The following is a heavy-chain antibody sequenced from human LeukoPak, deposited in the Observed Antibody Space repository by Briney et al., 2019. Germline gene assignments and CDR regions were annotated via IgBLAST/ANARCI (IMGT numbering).Heavy chain of an antibody. V-gene: IGHV4-34*01. CDR1: GGSFSGYY. CDR3: ARGDSATVTYYFDH. J-gene: IGHJ4*02. CDR2: INHSGST. D-gene: IGHD4-17*01. Sequence: SETLSLTCAVYGGSFSGYYWSWIRQPPGKGLEWIGEINHSGSTNYNPSLKSRVTISVDTSKNQFSLKLSSVTAADTAVYYCARGDSATVTYYFDHWGQGTLVTVSS.